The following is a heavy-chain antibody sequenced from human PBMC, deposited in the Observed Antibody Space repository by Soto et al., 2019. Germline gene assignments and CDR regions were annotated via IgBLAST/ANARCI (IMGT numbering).Heavy chain of an antibody. D-gene: IGHD5-12*01. V-gene: IGHV3-7*01. Sequence: EVQLVESGGDLVQPGGSLRLSCAASGFAFSGYWMSWVRQAPGKGLEGVANIKQDGSEKYYVDSVKGPFTISRDNAKNSLYLQMNSLRVEDTAVYYCARATSVDAYWGQGTLVTVSS. CDR2: IKQDGSEK. CDR3: ARATSVDAY. J-gene: IGHJ4*02. CDR1: GFAFSGYW.